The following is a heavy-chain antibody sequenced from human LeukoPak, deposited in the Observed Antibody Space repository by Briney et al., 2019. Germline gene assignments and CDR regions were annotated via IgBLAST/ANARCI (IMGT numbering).Heavy chain of an antibody. CDR1: GNYW. CDR3: VSFYETY. J-gene: IGHJ4*02. V-gene: IGHV3-74*01. D-gene: IGHD2/OR15-2a*01. Sequence: GGSLRLSCAASGNYWMHWVRQAPGKGLVWVSQINSDGSWTSYADSVKGRFTISKDNAKNTVYLQMNSLRAEDTAVYYCVSFYETYWGRGTLVTASS. CDR2: INSDGSWT.